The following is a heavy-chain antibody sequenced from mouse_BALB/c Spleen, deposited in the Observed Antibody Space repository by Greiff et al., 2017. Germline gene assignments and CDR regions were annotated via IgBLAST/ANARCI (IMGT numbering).Heavy chain of an antibody. CDR1: GFTFSSYG. CDR3: ARDRGNYDAMDY. D-gene: IGHD2-1*01. CDR2: INSNGGST. V-gene: IGHV5-6-3*01. Sequence: EVKLMESGGGLVQPGGSLKLSCAASGFTFSSYGMSWVRQTPDKRLELVATINSNGGSTYYPDSVKGRFTISRDNAKNTLYLQMSSLKSEDTAMYYCARDRGNYDAMDYWGQGTSVTVSA. J-gene: IGHJ4*01.